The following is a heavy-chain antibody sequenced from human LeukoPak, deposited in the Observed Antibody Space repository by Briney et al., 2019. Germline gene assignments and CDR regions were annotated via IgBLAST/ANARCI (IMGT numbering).Heavy chain of an antibody. CDR2: ISGSGGST. J-gene: IGHJ3*02. Sequence: SGGSLRLSCAASGFTFSSYAMSWVRQAPGKGLEWVSAISGSGGSTYYADSVKGRFTISRDNSKNTLYLQMNSLRAEDTAVYYCAKDRSIPFTMTVVVKSEAFDIWGQGTMVTVSS. CDR3: AKDRSIPFTMTVVVKSEAFDI. D-gene: IGHD3-22*01. V-gene: IGHV3-23*01. CDR1: GFTFSSYA.